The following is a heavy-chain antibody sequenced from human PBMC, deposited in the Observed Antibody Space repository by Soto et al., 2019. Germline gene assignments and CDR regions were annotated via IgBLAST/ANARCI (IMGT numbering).Heavy chain of an antibody. J-gene: IGHJ4*02. CDR2: INGDNEKN. CDR1: GYNFTSYA. D-gene: IGHD3-16*01. V-gene: IGHV1-3*01. Sequence: QVQLVQSGAEVKKPGASVKISCKASGYNFTSYAMHWVRQAPGQRLEWLGWINGDNEKNRYSQKFRGRVTITRDTSASTAYMELSTLRSEDSAVYFCARDPHYYDTTGYCLDYWGQGTLITVSS. CDR3: ARDPHYYDTTGYCLDY.